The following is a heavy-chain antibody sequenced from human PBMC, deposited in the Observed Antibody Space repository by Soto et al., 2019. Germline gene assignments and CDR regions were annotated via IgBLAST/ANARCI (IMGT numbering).Heavy chain of an antibody. CDR1: GGSFSGYY. CDR2: INHSGST. J-gene: IGHJ4*02. V-gene: IGHV4-34*01. Sequence: SETLSLTCAVYGGSFSGYYWSWIRQPPGKGLEWIGEINHSGSTNYNPSLKSRVTISVDTSKNQFSLKLGSVTAADTAVYYCARVPRAATRFYFDYWGQGTLVTVSS. D-gene: IGHD2-15*01. CDR3: ARVPRAATRFYFDY.